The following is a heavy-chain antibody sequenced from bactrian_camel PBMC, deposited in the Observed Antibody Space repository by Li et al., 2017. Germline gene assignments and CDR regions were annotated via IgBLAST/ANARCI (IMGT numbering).Heavy chain of an antibody. Sequence: VQLVESGGGSVQAGGSLRLSCAASGYTVSRYCMSWFRQAPGKEREWVSTIDSDDATSYADSVKGRFTISKDNAKNTLYLQIISLKPEDTAMYYCAAPCSRRFVPGPGDPGHR. D-gene: IGHD1*01. CDR3: AAPCSRRFV. CDR2: IDSDDAT. V-gene: IGHV3S42*01. CDR1: GYTVSRYC. J-gene: IGHJ4*01.